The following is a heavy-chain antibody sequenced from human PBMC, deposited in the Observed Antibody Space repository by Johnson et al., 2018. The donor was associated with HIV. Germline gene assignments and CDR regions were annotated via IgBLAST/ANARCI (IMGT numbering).Heavy chain of an antibody. Sequence: MQLVESGGGLVQPGGSLRLSCAASGFTVSSNYMSWVRQAPGKGLEWVSVIYSGGSTYYADSVKGRFTISRDNSKNTLYLQMNRLRAKDTAVYYCAREWLYGFDIWGQGTMVTVSS. J-gene: IGHJ3*02. CDR3: AREWLYGFDI. V-gene: IGHV3-53*01. CDR2: IYSGGST. D-gene: IGHD5-24*01. CDR1: GFTVSSNY.